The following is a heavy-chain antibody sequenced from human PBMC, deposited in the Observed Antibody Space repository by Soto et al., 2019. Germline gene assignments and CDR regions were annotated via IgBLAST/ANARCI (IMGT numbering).Heavy chain of an antibody. D-gene: IGHD3-16*02. J-gene: IGHJ4*02. V-gene: IGHV1-18*01. Sequence: QVQLVQSGAEVKKPGASVKVSCKASGYTFTSYGISWVRQAPGQGLEWMGWISAYNGNTTYAQKLQGRVTMTPDTSTITAFIALKSLRSDDTAVYYCARVPLYYDYVWASSRYPVDYWGQGTLVTVSS. CDR2: ISAYNGNT. CDR3: ARVPLYYDYVWASSRYPVDY. CDR1: GYTFTSYG.